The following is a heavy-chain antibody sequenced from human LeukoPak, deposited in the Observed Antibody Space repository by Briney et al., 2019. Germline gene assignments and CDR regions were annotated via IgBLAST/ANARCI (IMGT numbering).Heavy chain of an antibody. V-gene: IGHV3-23*01. CDR1: GFTFSNYA. CDR2: ISGSGGST. J-gene: IGHJ4*02. CDR3: ARGFGVVIMGFDY. Sequence: PGGSLRLSCVVSGFTFSNYAMNWVRQAPGKGLEWVSAISGSGGSTYYADSVKGRFTISRDNSKNTLYLQMNSLRAEDTAVYYCARGFGVVIMGFDYWGQGTLVTVSS. D-gene: IGHD3-3*01.